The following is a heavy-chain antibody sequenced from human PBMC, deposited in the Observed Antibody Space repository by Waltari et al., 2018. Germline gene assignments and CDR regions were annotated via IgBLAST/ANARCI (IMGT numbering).Heavy chain of an antibody. J-gene: IGHJ4*02. Sequence: EVQLVESGGGLVQPGGSLRLSCAASGFTFSSHWMSWVRQAPGKGLEGLANIKEDGSEKYSVDAGKGRFTISRDNTQNSLFLQMNSLRAEDTAVYYCARADYGGTADYDYWGQGTQVTVSS. CDR3: ARADYGGTADYDY. D-gene: IGHD4-17*01. V-gene: IGHV3-7*04. CDR1: GFTFSSHW. CDR2: IKEDGSEK.